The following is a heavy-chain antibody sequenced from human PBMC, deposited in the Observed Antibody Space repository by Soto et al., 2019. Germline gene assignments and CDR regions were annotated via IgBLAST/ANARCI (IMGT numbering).Heavy chain of an antibody. D-gene: IGHD2-2*01. Sequence: ASVKVSCKASGGTFSSYTISWVRQAPGQGLEWMGRIIPILGIANYAQKFQGRVTITADKSTSTAYMELSSLRSEDTAVYYCAREIYCISTSCPRWFDPWGQGTLVTVSS. CDR3: AREIYCISTSCPRWFDP. J-gene: IGHJ5*02. CDR1: GGTFSSYT. CDR2: IIPILGIA. V-gene: IGHV1-69*04.